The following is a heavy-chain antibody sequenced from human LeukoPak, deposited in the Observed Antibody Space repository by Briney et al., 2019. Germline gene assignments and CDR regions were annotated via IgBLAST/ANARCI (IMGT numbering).Heavy chain of an antibody. CDR3: AKDAQDDTLTGHHLDY. D-gene: IGHD3-9*01. V-gene: IGHV3-23*01. CDR1: GFTFSSDA. J-gene: IGHJ4*02. Sequence: GGSLRLSCAASGFTFSSDAMSRGRQSAGPGLKWCSAMSGSGVRTYYADSGTGRFTTSRDNSRNTPYLQMNSVRSEDTARYYFAKDAQDDTLTGHHLDYWGQGTLVTVSS. CDR2: MSGSGVRT.